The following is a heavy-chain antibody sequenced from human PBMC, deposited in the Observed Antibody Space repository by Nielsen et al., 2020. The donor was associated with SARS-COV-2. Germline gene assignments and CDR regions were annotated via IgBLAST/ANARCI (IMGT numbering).Heavy chain of an antibody. J-gene: IGHJ6*02. CDR3: ARSNEVGIVGATDDMDV. CDR2: VNPNGGSP. D-gene: IGHD1-26*01. V-gene: IGHV1-46*01. Sequence: WVRQAPGQGLEWMGIVNPNGGSPTYAQKFQGRVTITADESTSTAYMELSSLRSEDTAVYYCARSNEVGIVGATDDMDVWGQGTTVTVSS.